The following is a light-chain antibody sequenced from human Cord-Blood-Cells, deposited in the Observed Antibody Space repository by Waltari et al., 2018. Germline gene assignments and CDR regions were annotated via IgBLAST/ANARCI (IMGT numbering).Light chain of an antibody. J-gene: IGKJ2*01. CDR1: QSISSY. CDR2: AAS. CDR3: QQSYSTPRYT. Sequence: DIQMTQSPSPLSASVGDRVTITCRASQSISSYLNWYQQKPGKAPKLLIYAASSLQSGVPSRFSGSGSGTDFTLTISSPQPEDFATYYCQQSYSTPRYTFGQGTKLEIK. V-gene: IGKV1-39*01.